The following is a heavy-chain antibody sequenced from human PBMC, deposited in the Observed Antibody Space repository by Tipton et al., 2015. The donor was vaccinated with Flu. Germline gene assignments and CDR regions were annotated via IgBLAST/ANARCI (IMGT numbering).Heavy chain of an antibody. CDR1: GFTFSSYG. V-gene: IGHV3-33*01. Sequence: SLRLSCAASGFTFSSYGMHWVRQAPGKGLEWVAVIWYDGSNKYYADSVKGRFTISRDNSKNTLYLQMNSLRAEDTAVYYCARVGGSLDYYDSSLGGMDVWGQGTTVTVSS. D-gene: IGHD3-22*01. CDR2: IWYDGSNK. CDR3: ARVGGSLDYYDSSLGGMDV. J-gene: IGHJ6*02.